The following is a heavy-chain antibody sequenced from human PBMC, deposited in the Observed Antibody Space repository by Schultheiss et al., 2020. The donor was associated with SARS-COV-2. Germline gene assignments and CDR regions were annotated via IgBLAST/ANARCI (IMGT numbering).Heavy chain of an antibody. Sequence: ASVKVSCKASGYTFTGYYMHWVRQAPGQGLEWMGWINPNSGGTNYAQKFQGRVTMTRDTSISTAYMELSRLRSDDTAVYYCARNPRRSYGSGSYYRLLLDYWGQGTLVTVSS. CDR1: GYTFTGYY. V-gene: IGHV1-2*02. CDR2: INPNSGGT. CDR3: ARNPRRSYGSGSYYRLLLDY. D-gene: IGHD3-10*01. J-gene: IGHJ4*02.